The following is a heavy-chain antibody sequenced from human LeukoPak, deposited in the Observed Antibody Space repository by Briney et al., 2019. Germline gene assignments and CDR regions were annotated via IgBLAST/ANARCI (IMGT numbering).Heavy chain of an antibody. D-gene: IGHD6-19*01. CDR1: EFEPTYFW. J-gene: IGHJ6*04. Sequence: GGSLRLSCVALEFEPTYFWMTWVRRAPGKGLEWVANINHDGSERFYLDSLRGRFTISRDNAKKSLYLQMNSLRAEDTAVYYCATFVGTVSGTYTVPGGLLVWGKGTTVSVSS. CDR3: ATFVGTVSGTYTVPGGLLV. V-gene: IGHV3-7*01. CDR2: INHDGSER.